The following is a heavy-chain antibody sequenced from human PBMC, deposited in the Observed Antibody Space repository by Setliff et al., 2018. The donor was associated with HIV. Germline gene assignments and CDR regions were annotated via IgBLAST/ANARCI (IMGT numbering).Heavy chain of an antibody. CDR1: GFTFSTYA. CDR3: ARDGTTLLAAMDV. D-gene: IGHD1-7*01. CDR2: IIRDSSYI. Sequence: PGESLRLSCAASGFTFSTYAMSWVRQAPGKGLEWVSSIIRDSSYIFDADSVKGRFTISRDNAQNSLYLQMNNLRVEDTAVYYCARDGTTLLAAMDVWGKGTTVTVSS. J-gene: IGHJ6*03. V-gene: IGHV3-21*01.